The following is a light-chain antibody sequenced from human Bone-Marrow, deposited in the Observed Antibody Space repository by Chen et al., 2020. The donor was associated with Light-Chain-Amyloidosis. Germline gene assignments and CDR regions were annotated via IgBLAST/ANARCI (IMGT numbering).Light chain of an antibody. CDR1: SSDVGGYNY. CDR2: EVS. V-gene: IGLV2-8*01. CDR3: TSYAGSNKV. Sequence: QSALTQPPSASGSPGQSVTISCTGTSSDVGGYNYVSWYQQHPGKAPKLMIYEVSKRPSGVPARFSGCRSGRTASLTVSVLQAEDEADYYCTSYAGSNKVFGTGAKVTVL. J-gene: IGLJ1*01.